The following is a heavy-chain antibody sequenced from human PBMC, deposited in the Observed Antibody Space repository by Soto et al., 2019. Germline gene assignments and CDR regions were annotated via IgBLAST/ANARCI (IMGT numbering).Heavy chain of an antibody. CDR2: IHRDEIEK. J-gene: IGHJ6*02. V-gene: IGHV3-7*01. Sequence: GGSLRLSCAASTFPFSTYWMTWVRQAPGKGLEWVANIHRDEIEKYYMDSVKGRFTISRDNAKNSLYLQMTSLRAEDTAVYYCEGGNDLDAWGQGTTVTVSS. CDR1: TFPFSTYW. CDR3: EGGNDLDA. D-gene: IGHD1-1*01.